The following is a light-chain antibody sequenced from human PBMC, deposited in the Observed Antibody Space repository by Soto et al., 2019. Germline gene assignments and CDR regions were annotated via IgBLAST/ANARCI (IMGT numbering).Light chain of an antibody. J-gene: IGLJ3*02. CDR2: QVT. V-gene: IGLV2-14*01. CDR3: SAYTARSTLV. Sequence: QSVLAQPASMSGSPGQSITISCTGSGSDIATFNYVSWYQQYPGKAPKLLIYQVTSRASGVSHRFSGSKSGNTAALTISGLQPEDEGDYYCSAYTARSTLVFGGGTKVTVL. CDR1: GSDIATFNY.